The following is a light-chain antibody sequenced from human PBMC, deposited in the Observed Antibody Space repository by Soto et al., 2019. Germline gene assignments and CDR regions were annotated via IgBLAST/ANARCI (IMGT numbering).Light chain of an antibody. CDR2: AVS. CDR1: SSDVGGYNY. J-gene: IGLJ1*01. V-gene: IGLV2-14*01. Sequence: QSVLTQPASVSGSPGQSITISCTGTSSDVGGYNYVSCYQQHPGKAPKLMIYAVSNRPSGVSNRFSGSKSGNTATLTISGLQAEDEADYYCCSYTVSGTYVFGTGTKVTVL. CDR3: CSYTVSGTYV.